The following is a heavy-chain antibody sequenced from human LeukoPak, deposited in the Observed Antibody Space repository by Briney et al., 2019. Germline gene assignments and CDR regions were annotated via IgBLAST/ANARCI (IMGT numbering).Heavy chain of an antibody. Sequence: SCKASGYTFTSYGMHWVRQAPGKGLEWVAVISYDESNKYYADSVKGRFTISRDNSKNTLYLQMNSLRAEDTAMYYCAKGSYYYGSGSFHWFDPRGQGTLVTVSS. CDR1: GYTFTSYG. D-gene: IGHD3-10*01. CDR2: ISYDESNK. V-gene: IGHV3-30*18. J-gene: IGHJ5*02. CDR3: AKGSYYYGSGSFHWFDP.